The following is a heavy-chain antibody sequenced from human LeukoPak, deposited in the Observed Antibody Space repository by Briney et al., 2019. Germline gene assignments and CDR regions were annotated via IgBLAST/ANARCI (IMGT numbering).Heavy chain of an antibody. CDR2: ISWNSGSI. CDR1: GFTFDDYA. V-gene: IGHV3-9*01. J-gene: IGHJ4*02. D-gene: IGHD3-22*01. CDR3: AKDIEDYYDSSGPTFGY. Sequence: GRSLRLSCAASGFTFDDYAMHWVRQAPGKGLEWVSGISWNSGSIGYADSVKGRFTISRDNAKNSLYLQMNSLRAEDTALYYCAKDIEDYYDSSGPTFGYWGQGTLVTVSS.